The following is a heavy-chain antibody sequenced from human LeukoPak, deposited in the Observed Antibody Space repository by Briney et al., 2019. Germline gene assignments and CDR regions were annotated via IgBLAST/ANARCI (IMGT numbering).Heavy chain of an antibody. CDR1: GVSFSGYY. V-gene: IGHV4-34*01. CDR3: ARDSPRGGPDSSGFGLPYY. Sequence: AETLSLTCAVYGVSFSGYYWSCIRHPPGKGLEGIGGINHSGSTNYNPSLKSRVTMSVDTSKNQFSLNLISVTAADTAVYYGARDSPRGGPDSSGFGLPYYWGQGTLVTVSS. J-gene: IGHJ4*02. D-gene: IGHD3-22*01. CDR2: INHSGST.